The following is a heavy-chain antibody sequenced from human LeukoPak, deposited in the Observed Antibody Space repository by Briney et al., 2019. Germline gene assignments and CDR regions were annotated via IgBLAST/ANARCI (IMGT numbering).Heavy chain of an antibody. V-gene: IGHV3-7*01. J-gene: IGHJ4*02. CDR2: INQDGSEK. CDR1: GFTFSSYW. CDR3: ARDKIVGPTKFDS. Sequence: PGGSLRLSCAASGFTFSSYWMSWVRQAPGKGLEWVANINQDGSEKYYVDSVKGRFTISRDNAKNSLYLQMNSLRAEDTAVYYCARDKIVGPTKFDSWGQGTLVTVSS. D-gene: IGHD1-26*01.